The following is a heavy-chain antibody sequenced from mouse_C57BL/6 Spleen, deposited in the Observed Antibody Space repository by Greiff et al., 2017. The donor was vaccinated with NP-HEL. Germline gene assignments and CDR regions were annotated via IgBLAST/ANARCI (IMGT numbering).Heavy chain of an antibody. Sequence: EVQLQESGPELVKPGASVKISCKASGYSFTGYYMNWVKQSPEKSLEWIGEINPSTGGTTYNQKSKAKATLTVDKSSSTAYMQLKSLTSEDSAVYYCAREGGTGTNYWGQGTTLTVSS. CDR3: AREGGTGTNY. D-gene: IGHD4-1*01. V-gene: IGHV1-42*01. CDR2: INPSTGGT. J-gene: IGHJ2*01. CDR1: GYSFTGYY.